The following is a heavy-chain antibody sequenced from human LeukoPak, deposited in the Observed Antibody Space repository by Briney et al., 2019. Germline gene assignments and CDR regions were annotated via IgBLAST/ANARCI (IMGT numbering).Heavy chain of an antibody. CDR2: IIPIFGTP. V-gene: IGHV1-69*05. CDR1: GGPFSTHA. Sequence: GASVKVSCEASGGPFSTHAISWVRQAPGQGLEWMGGIIPIFGTPHYAQKFQGRVTISTDESTSTAYMEMSSLRSDDTALYYCARASQRGYSGYDQAYWGQGTLVTVSS. CDR3: ARASQRGYSGYDQAY. J-gene: IGHJ4*02. D-gene: IGHD5-12*01.